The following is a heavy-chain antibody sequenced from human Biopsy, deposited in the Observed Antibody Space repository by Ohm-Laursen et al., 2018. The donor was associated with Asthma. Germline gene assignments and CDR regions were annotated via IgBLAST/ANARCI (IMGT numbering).Heavy chain of an antibody. CDR1: GFMFRSFG. CDR3: AKRRGYSGHDNDY. V-gene: IGHV3-30*18. D-gene: IGHD5-12*01. CDR2: ISYDGNHK. Sequence: SLRLSCTASGFMFRSFGMHWVRQAPGKGLEWVAVISYDGNHKFYEDSVKGRFTISRDNSKNTLYLQMNSLRTEDTAVYYCAKRRGYSGHDNDYWGQGTLVTVSS. J-gene: IGHJ4*02.